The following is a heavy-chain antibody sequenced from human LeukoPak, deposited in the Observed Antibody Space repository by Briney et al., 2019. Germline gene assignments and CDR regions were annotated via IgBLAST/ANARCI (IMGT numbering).Heavy chain of an antibody. CDR3: AKRKDSSGYYYAY. D-gene: IGHD3-22*01. Sequence: GGSLRLSCAASGFTFSSYGMSWVRQALGKGLDWVSAISGSGGSTYYADSVKGRFTISRDNSKNTLYLQMNSLRAEDTAVYYCAKRKDSSGYYYAYWGQGTLVTVSS. CDR2: ISGSGGST. V-gene: IGHV3-23*01. J-gene: IGHJ4*02. CDR1: GFTFSSYG.